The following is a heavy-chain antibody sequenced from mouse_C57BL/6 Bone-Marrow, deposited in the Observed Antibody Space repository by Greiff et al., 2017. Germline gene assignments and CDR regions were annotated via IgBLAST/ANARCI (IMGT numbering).Heavy chain of an antibody. V-gene: IGHV2-5*01. J-gene: IGHJ2*01. CDR2: IWRGGST. Sequence: QVQLQQSGPGLVQPSQSLSITCTVSGFSLTSYGVHWVRQSPGKGLEWLGVIWRGGSTDYNEAFMSRLSITKNNSKVQVFFKMNRLQADDTAIYDCAKNAYYGLDYWGQGTTLTVSS. D-gene: IGHD1-1*01. CDR1: GFSLTSYG. CDR3: AKNAYYGLDY.